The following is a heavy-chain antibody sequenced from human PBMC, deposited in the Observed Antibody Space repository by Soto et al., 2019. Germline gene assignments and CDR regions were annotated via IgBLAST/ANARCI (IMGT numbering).Heavy chain of an antibody. CDR2: IIPIFGTA. CDR1: GGTFSSYA. V-gene: IGHV1-69*13. Sequence: ASVKVSCKASGGTFSSYAISWVRQAPGQGLEWMGGIIPIFGTANYAQKFQGRVTITADESTSTAYMELSSLRSEDTAVYYCARGDSSSGVFGYYYYGMDVWGQGTTVTVSS. CDR3: ARGDSSSGVFGYYYYGMDV. J-gene: IGHJ6*02. D-gene: IGHD6-6*01.